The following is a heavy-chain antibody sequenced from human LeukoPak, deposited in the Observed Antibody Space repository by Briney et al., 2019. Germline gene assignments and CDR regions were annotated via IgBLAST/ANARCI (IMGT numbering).Heavy chain of an antibody. CDR2: IYHTGSA. D-gene: IGHD2-2*01. CDR3: ARYCTSTTCILRGFDY. CDR1: GYSFTSGHY. J-gene: IGHJ4*02. V-gene: IGHV4-38-2*01. Sequence: SETLSLTCSVSGYSFTSGHYWGWIRQPLGKGLEWIANIYHTGSAHYNPSLKSRVTISVDTSKNQFSLKLSSVTAADTAVYYCARYCTSTTCILRGFDYWAREPWSPSPQ.